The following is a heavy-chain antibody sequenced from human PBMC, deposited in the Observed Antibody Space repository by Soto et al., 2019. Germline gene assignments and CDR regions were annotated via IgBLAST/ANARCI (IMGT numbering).Heavy chain of an antibody. CDR1: GGTFSSYA. J-gene: IGHJ1*01. D-gene: IGHD6-13*01. V-gene: IGHV1-69*12. CDR2: IIPIFGTA. CDR3: ARGGQQQLVQPGAEYFQH. Sequence: QVQLVQSGAEVKKPGSSVKVSCKASGGTFSSYAISWVRQAPGQGLEWMGGIIPIFGTANYEQKFQGRVTITADESTSPAYMELSSLRSEDTAVYYCARGGQQQLVQPGAEYFQHWGQGTLVTVSS.